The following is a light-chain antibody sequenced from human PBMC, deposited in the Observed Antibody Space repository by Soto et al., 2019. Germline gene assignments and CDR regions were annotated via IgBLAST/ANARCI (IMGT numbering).Light chain of an antibody. Sequence: ENVLTQSPGTLSLSPGERATLSCRASQSVDSSYLAWYQQKPGQAPRLVIYGTSSRATGIPDRFSGSGSGTDFTLTISRLGPEDFAVYYCQQCASSPYTFGQGTRLEI. CDR3: QQCASSPYT. CDR1: QSVDSSY. J-gene: IGKJ2*01. CDR2: GTS. V-gene: IGKV3-20*01.